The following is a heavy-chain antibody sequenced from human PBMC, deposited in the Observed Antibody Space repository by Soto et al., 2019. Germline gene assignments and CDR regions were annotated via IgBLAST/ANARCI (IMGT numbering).Heavy chain of an antibody. CDR1: GGSIHNSHSF. J-gene: IGHJ5*01. CDR2: VYYSGGA. V-gene: IGHV4-39*01. Sequence: PSETLSLTCAVSGGSIHNSHSFWGWIRRPPGKGLEFIGTVYYSGGAHYNSSLKSRVTISVDTANNQVSLRMRSLTAADTAVYYCGRVVEGATRHTDLDSWGQGTLVTVSS. CDR3: GRVVEGATRHTDLDS. D-gene: IGHD2-21*01.